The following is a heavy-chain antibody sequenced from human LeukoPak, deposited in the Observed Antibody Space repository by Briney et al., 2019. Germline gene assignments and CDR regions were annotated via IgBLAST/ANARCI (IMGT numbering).Heavy chain of an antibody. D-gene: IGHD3-22*01. Sequence: GESLKISCKGSGYSFTAYWIGWVRQMPGRGLEWMGIIYPGDSDTRYSPSFQGQVTISADKSISTAYLQWSSLKASDTAMYYCARQFRDSSGYYSYYFDYWGQGTLVTVSS. CDR1: GYSFTAYW. V-gene: IGHV5-51*01. CDR3: ARQFRDSSGYYSYYFDY. CDR2: IYPGDSDT. J-gene: IGHJ4*02.